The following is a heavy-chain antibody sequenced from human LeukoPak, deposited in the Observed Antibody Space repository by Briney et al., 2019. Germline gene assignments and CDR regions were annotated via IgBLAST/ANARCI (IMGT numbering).Heavy chain of an antibody. V-gene: IGHV3-43D*03. D-gene: IGHD1-1*01. CDR1: GFTFHDYA. Sequence: GGSLRLSCAVSGFTFHDYAIHWVRQAPGKGLEWLSLITWDGSVTHYADSVKGRFTISRDNAENSLYLQMNSLRAEDTALYYCAKATTGYYYYMDVWGKGTTVTVSS. CDR2: ITWDGSVT. CDR3: AKATTGYYYYMDV. J-gene: IGHJ6*03.